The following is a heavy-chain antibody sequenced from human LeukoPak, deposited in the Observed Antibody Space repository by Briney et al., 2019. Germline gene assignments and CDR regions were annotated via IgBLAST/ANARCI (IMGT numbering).Heavy chain of an antibody. Sequence: ASVKVSCKASGYTFTSYYMHWVRQAPGQGLEWMGIINPSGGSTSYAQKFQGRATMTRDTSTSTVYMELSSLRSEDTAVYYCAAITGYGSSGYSQFDYWGQGTLVTVSS. J-gene: IGHJ4*02. D-gene: IGHD3-22*01. V-gene: IGHV1-46*01. CDR3: AAITGYGSSGYSQFDY. CDR1: GYTFTSYY. CDR2: INPSGGST.